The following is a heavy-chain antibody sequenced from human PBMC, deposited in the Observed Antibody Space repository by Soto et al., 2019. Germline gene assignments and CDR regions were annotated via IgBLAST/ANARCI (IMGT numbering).Heavy chain of an antibody. D-gene: IGHD3-3*01. Sequence: GRYLRLSCAASGFTFSSCAMSWVRQAPGTGLEWVSDISGSGESTRYADSVSGRFTVSRDNSKNTLSLQMHSLRAEDTAIYYCVKGPTIFGVVTAAKYYFDYWGQGTLVTRSS. CDR2: ISGSGEST. CDR1: GFTFSSCA. V-gene: IGHV3-23*01. J-gene: IGHJ4*02. CDR3: VKGPTIFGVVTAAKYYFDY.